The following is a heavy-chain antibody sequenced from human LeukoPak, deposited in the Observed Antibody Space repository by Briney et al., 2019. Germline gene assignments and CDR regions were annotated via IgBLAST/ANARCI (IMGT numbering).Heavy chain of an antibody. Sequence: GGSLRLSCAASGFIVSSSYMSWVRQPPGKGLEWVSGIYTDGSTYYADSVQGRFTISRDNFKNMLFLQMNSLRVEDTSVYYCVRGHYSNTLGGQGTLVTVSS. CDR1: GFIVSSSY. CDR2: IYTDGST. D-gene: IGHD4-11*01. V-gene: IGHV3-66*01. J-gene: IGHJ4*02. CDR3: VRGHYSNTL.